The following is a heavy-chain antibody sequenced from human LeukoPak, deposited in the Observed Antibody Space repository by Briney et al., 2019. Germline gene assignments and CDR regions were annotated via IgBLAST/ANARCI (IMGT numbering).Heavy chain of an antibody. D-gene: IGHD5-24*01. CDR1: GDSVSDNTGP. CDR2: TYYMSKWHY. V-gene: IGHV6-1*01. J-gene: IGHJ4*02. CDR3: ARDNDSFRDGYFDS. Sequence: SQTLSLTCAISGDSVSDNTGPWNWIRQSPSRGLEWLGRTYYMSKWHYDYAPSVRGRITINPDTSKNQFSLQLNSVTPEDTAVYYCARDNDSFRDGYFDSWGQGTLVTVSS.